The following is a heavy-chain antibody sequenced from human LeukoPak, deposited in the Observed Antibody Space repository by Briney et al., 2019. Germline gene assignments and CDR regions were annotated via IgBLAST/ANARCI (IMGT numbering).Heavy chain of an antibody. Sequence: GGSLRLSCAASGFTFSSYWMSWVRQAPGKGLEWVANIKQDGSEKYYVDSVKGRFTISRDNAKNSLYLQMNSLRAEDTAVYYCIRSVYDGSGYYRVLEYWGQGTLVTVSS. D-gene: IGHD3-22*01. V-gene: IGHV3-7*01. CDR1: GFTFSSYW. J-gene: IGHJ4*02. CDR3: IRSVYDGSGYYRVLEY. CDR2: IKQDGSEK.